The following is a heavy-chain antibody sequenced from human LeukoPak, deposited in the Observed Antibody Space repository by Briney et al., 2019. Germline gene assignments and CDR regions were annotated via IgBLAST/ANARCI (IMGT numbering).Heavy chain of an antibody. Sequence: SGTLSLTCSVSGGSISNYYWNWLRQPAGKGLEWIGRIYASGSTNYNPSLKSRVTISMDKSKNHFSLNLKSVTAADTAFYYCARDFYGDDGHHPFDYWGQGIQVIVSS. V-gene: IGHV4-4*07. CDR1: GGSISNYY. CDR2: IYASGST. CDR3: ARDFYGDDGHHPFDY. J-gene: IGHJ4*02. D-gene: IGHD2/OR15-2a*01.